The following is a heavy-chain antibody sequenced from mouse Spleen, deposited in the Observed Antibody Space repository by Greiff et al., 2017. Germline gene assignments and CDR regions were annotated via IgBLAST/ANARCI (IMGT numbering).Heavy chain of an antibody. Sequence: VKLQESGAELVKPGASVKMSCKASGYTFTTYPIEWMKQNHGKSLEWIGNFHPYNDDTKYNEKFKGKATLTVEKSSSTVYLELSRLTSDDSAVYYCARRGDLLWGAMDYWGQGTSVTVSS. D-gene: IGHD2-1*01. CDR3: ARRGDLLWGAMDY. CDR2: FHPYNDDT. J-gene: IGHJ4*01. CDR1: GYTFTTYP. V-gene: IGHV1-47*01.